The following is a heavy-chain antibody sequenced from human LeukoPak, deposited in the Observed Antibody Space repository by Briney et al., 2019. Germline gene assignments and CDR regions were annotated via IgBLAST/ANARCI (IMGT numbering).Heavy chain of an antibody. D-gene: IGHD1-1*01. Sequence: GASVKVSCKASGYTFTGYYMHWLRQAPGQGLEWMGWINPNSGGTNYAQKFQGRVTMTRDTSISTAYMELSSLRSEDTAVYYCARVSTGTTSDYWGQGTLVTVAS. CDR2: INPNSGGT. CDR3: ARVSTGTTSDY. J-gene: IGHJ4*02. V-gene: IGHV1-2*02. CDR1: GYTFTGYY.